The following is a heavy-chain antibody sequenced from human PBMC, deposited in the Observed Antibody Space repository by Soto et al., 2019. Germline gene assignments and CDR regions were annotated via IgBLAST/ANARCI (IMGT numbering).Heavy chain of an antibody. V-gene: IGHV1-69*13. Sequence: ASVKVSCKASGYTFTGYYMHWVRQAPGQGLEWMGGIIPIFGTANYAQKFQGRVTITADESTSTAYMELSSLRSEDTAMYYCARDRLYSSGWYPTHYYYYYGMDVWGQGTTVTVSS. D-gene: IGHD6-19*01. CDR1: GYTFTGYY. CDR2: IIPIFGTA. CDR3: ARDRLYSSGWYPTHYYYYYGMDV. J-gene: IGHJ6*02.